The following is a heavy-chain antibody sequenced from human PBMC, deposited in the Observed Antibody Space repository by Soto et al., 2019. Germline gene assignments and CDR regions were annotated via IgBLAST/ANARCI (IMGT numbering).Heavy chain of an antibody. CDR2: IIPILGIA. V-gene: IGHV1-69*08. CDR1: GGTFSSYT. Sequence: QVQLVQSGAEVKKPGSSVKVSCKASGGTFSSYTISWVRQAPGQGLEWMGRIIPILGIANYAQKFQGRVTXTXXKSTSTAYMELSSLRSEDTAVYYCAREMATIFWDYWGQGTLVTVSS. CDR3: AREMATIFWDY. D-gene: IGHD5-12*01. J-gene: IGHJ4*02.